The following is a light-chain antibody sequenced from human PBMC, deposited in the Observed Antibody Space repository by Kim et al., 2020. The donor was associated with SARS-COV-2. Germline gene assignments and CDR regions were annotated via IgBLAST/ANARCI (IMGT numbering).Light chain of an antibody. CDR3: QQHDALIT. Sequence: SASVGDRVTITCQASQDINNSLNWYQQKPGKPPKLLIYDVSNLERGIPSRFSGSGSGTHFTFTTSSLRAEDIATYYCQQHDALITFGQGTRLEIK. V-gene: IGKV1-33*01. CDR1: QDINNS. J-gene: IGKJ5*01. CDR2: DVS.